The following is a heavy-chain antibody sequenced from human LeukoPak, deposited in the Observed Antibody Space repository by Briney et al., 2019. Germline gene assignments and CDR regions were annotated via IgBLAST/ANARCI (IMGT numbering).Heavy chain of an antibody. V-gene: IGHV1-3*01. CDR2: INAGNGNT. Sequence: ASVTVSCKASGFTFTSFGFSWVRQAPGQGLEWMGWINAGNGNTEYSQKFQGRVTITRDTSARIAYMEVSSLRSEDTAVYYCARGDSIVPPYYWGQGTLLTVSS. J-gene: IGHJ4*02. CDR3: ARGDSIVPPYY. D-gene: IGHD2-15*01. CDR1: GFTFTSFG.